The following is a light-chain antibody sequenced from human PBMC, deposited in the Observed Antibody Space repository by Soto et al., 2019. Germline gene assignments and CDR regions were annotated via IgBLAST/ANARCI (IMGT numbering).Light chain of an antibody. CDR1: SSDVGTYNL. J-gene: IGLJ2*01. V-gene: IGLV2-23*01. CDR3: CSYSESNTVV. CDR2: EGI. Sequence: QSAPTQPASGSGSPGQSITISCTGTSSDVGTYNLVSWYQQHPGKAPKLMIYEGIKRPSGVSIRFSGSKSGNTASLTISGLQAEDEAAYYCCSYSESNTVVFGGGTKVTVL.